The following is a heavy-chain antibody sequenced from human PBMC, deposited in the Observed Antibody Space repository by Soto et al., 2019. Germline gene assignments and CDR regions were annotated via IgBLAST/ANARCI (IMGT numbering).Heavy chain of an antibody. V-gene: IGHV1-69*08. CDR1: GGTFSSYT. D-gene: IGHD3-10*01. CDR2: IIPILGIA. J-gene: IGHJ4*02. CDR3: ARDDSMVRGVIYY. Sequence: QVQLVQSGAEVKKPGSSVKVSCKASGGTFSSYTISWVRQAPGQGLEWMGRIIPILGIANYAQKFQGRVTITADKSTSTAYMELSSLRSEDTAVYYCARDDSMVRGVIYYWGQGTLVTVSS.